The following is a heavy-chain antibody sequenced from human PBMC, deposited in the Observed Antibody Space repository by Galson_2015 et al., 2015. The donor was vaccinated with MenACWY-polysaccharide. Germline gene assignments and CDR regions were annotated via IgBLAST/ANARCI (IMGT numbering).Heavy chain of an antibody. V-gene: IGHV3-9*01. CDR3: AKDVAGGIYYYGQDY. J-gene: IGHJ4*02. CDR1: GFTFGDYS. Sequence: SLRLSCAASGFTFGDYSMPWVRHAPGKGLEWVSGISWNRSYIAYADSVKGRFTISRDNAKNSVYLQMNSLRAEDTGLYYCAKDVAGGIYYYGQDYWGQGTLVSVSS. D-gene: IGHD1-26*01. CDR2: ISWNRSYI.